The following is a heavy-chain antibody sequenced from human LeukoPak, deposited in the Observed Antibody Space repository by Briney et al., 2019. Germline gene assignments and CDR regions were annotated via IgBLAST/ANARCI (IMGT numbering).Heavy chain of an antibody. CDR2: TYYRSERYN. Sequence: SQTLSLTCAISGDSVSSNSAAWHWIRQSPSRGLEWLGRTYYRSERYNDYAVSVRSRININPDTSKNQFSLQLNSVTPEDTAVYYCAQADSTGYFYFQHWGQGTLVTVSS. CDR3: AQADSTGYFYFQH. J-gene: IGHJ1*01. V-gene: IGHV6-1*01. CDR1: GDSVSSNSAA. D-gene: IGHD3-22*01.